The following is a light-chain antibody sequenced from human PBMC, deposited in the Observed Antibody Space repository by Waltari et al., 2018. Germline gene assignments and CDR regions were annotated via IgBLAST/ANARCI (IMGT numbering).Light chain of an antibody. J-gene: IGLJ1*01. CDR1: SSDVGGYNY. Sequence: QSALTQHASVSGSPGQSLTIPCTGTSSDVGGYNYVSWYQQHPGKAPKLMIYDVSNRPSGVSNRFSGSKSGNTASLTISGLQAEDEADYYCSSYTSSSTYVFGTGTKVTVL. V-gene: IGLV2-14*03. CDR3: SSYTSSSTYV. CDR2: DVS.